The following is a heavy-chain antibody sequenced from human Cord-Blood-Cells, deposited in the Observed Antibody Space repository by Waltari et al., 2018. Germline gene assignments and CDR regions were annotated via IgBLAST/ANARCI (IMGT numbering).Heavy chain of an antibody. V-gene: IGHV1-2*04. CDR1: GYTFTGSH. D-gene: IGHD6-19*01. Sequence: QVQLVQSGAEVKKPGASVKVSCKASGYTFTGSHLHWVRLAPGLGLEWMGWINPNSGGTNYAQKFQGWVTMTRDTSISTAYMELSRLRSDDTAVYYCARGGRSSGYYYYGMDVWGQGTTVTVSS. CDR2: INPNSGGT. J-gene: IGHJ6*02. CDR3: ARGGRSSGYYYYGMDV.